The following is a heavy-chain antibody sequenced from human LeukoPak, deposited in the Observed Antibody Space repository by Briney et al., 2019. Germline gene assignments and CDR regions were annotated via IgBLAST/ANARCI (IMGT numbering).Heavy chain of an antibody. D-gene: IGHD5-18*01. Sequence: SETLSLTCTVSGGSISSYYWSWITQPPGKGLEWIGYIYYSGSTNYNPSLKSRVTISVDTSKNQFSLKLSSVTAADTAVYYCARDGIQYGDAFDIWGQGTMVTVSS. CDR2: IYYSGST. V-gene: IGHV4-59*01. CDR1: GGSISSYY. CDR3: ARDGIQYGDAFDI. J-gene: IGHJ3*02.